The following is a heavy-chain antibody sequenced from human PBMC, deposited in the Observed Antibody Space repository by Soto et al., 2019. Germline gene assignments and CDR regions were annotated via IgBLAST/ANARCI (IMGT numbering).Heavy chain of an antibody. CDR2: IWYDGSNK. V-gene: IGHV3-33*01. Sequence: PGGSLRLSCAASGFTFSIYGMHWVRQAPGKGLEWVAVIWYDGSNKYYADSVKGRFTISRDNSKNTLYLQMNSLRAEDTAVYYCASPVEYSSSSLDYWGQGPLVTVSS. CDR1: GFTFSIYG. J-gene: IGHJ4*02. CDR3: ASPVEYSSSSLDY. D-gene: IGHD6-6*01.